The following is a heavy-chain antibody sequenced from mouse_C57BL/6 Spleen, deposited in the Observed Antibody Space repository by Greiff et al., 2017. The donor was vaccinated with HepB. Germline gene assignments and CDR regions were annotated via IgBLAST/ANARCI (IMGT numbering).Heavy chain of an antibody. Sequence: QVTLKESGPGILQSSQTLSLTCSFSGFSLSTSGMGVSWIRQPSGKGLEWLAHIYWDDDKRYNPSLKSRLTISKDTSRNQVFLKITSVDTADTATYYCARSAYDYAFWFAYWGQGTLVTVSA. CDR2: IYWDDDK. V-gene: IGHV8-12*01. J-gene: IGHJ3*01. CDR3: ARSAYDYAFWFAY. D-gene: IGHD2-4*01. CDR1: GFSLSTSGMG.